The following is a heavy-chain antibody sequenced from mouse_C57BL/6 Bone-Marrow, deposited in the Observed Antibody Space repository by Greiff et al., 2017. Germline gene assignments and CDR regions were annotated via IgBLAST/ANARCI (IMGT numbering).Heavy chain of an antibody. J-gene: IGHJ4*01. CDR3: ASSRYSMDY. V-gene: IGHV1-81*01. Sequence: QVQLQQSGAELARPGASVKLSCKASGYTFTSYGISWVKQRPGQGLEWIGEIYPRSGNTYYNEKFKGQATLTADNSTSTAYMELRSLTSEDSAVYFCASSRYSMDYWGQGTSVTVSS. D-gene: IGHD6-1*01. CDR1: GYTFTSYG. CDR2: IYPRSGNT.